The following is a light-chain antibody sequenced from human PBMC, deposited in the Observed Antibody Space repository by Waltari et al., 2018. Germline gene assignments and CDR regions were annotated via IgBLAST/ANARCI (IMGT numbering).Light chain of an antibody. V-gene: IGKV3-15*01. J-gene: IGKJ5*01. CDR3: QQYNRWPPIT. CDR2: GAS. Sequence: VMTQSPATLSVSPGERATLSCRASLSIADNLAWYQQERGQAPRLLIYGASTRATGIPARFTGRVSGTDFTLTISSLQSEDSAVYYCQQYNRWPPITFGQGTRLEI. CDR1: LSIADN.